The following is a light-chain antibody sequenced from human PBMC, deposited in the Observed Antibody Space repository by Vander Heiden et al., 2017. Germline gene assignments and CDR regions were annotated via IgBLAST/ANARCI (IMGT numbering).Light chain of an antibody. V-gene: IGKV1-39*01. J-gene: IGKJ2*01. CDR1: QRIGSY. Sequence: DFQFTQFPSSLSGSVGDRVPIACRASQRIGSYLKWYEQRPGKAPKLLIYAASSLQSGVPSRFSGSGCGTDLTLTISSLQPEDFAAYYCQQSYSTPLYTFGQGTKLEIK. CDR2: AAS. CDR3: QQSYSTPLYT.